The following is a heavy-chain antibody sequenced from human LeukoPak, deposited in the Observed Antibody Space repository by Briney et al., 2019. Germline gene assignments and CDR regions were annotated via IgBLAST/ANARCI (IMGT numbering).Heavy chain of an antibody. V-gene: IGHV4-39*01. CDR1: GGSISSSSYY. J-gene: IGHJ4*02. Sequence: SETLSLTCTVSGGSISSSSYYWGWIRQPPGKGLEWIGSIYYSGSTNYNPSLKSRVTISVDTSKNQFSLKLSSVTAADTGVYYCARHRPYSSGWYVYFDYWGQGTLVTVS. D-gene: IGHD6-19*01. CDR3: ARHRPYSSGWYVYFDY. CDR2: IYYSGST.